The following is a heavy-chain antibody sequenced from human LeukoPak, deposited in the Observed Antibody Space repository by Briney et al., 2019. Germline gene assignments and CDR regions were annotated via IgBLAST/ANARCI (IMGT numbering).Heavy chain of an antibody. V-gene: IGHV4-38-2*02. J-gene: IGHJ4*02. CDR2: IYHSGST. Sequence: PSETLSLTCTVSGYSISGGYYWGWIRQPPGKGLEWIGSIYHSGSTYYNPSLKSRVTISVDTSKNQFSLKLSSVTAADTAVYYCARAGYSSSWYPLDYWGQGTLVTVSS. CDR3: ARAGYSSSWYPLDY. D-gene: IGHD6-13*01. CDR1: GYSISGGYY.